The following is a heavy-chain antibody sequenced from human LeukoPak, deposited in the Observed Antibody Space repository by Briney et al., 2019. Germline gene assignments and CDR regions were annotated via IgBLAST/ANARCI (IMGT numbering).Heavy chain of an antibody. Sequence: GGSLRLSCTVSGFSLSSYAMTWVRRAPGKGLEWVSATNSSDDGKYYADSVRGRFTISRDNSRNTMYLQMNSLRAEDAAVYYCAKAPVTSCRGAFCYPFDSWGQGTLVTVSS. CDR2: TNSSDDGK. V-gene: IGHV3-23*01. CDR1: GFSLSSYA. D-gene: IGHD2-15*01. J-gene: IGHJ4*02. CDR3: AKAPVTSCRGAFCYPFDS.